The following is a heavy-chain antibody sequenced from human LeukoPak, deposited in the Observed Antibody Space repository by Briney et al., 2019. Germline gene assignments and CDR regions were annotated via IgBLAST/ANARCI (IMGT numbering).Heavy chain of an antibody. CDR1: GFTFDKCG. V-gene: IGHV3-23*01. J-gene: IGHJ4*02. Sequence: GGSLRLSCAASGFTFDKCGMNWVRQAPGKGLEWVSIISDSGHSTDYAESVKGRFTISRDNSKDTLYLQMNSLRAEDTAVYYCARATMVQGVIIPNSHWGQGTLVTVSS. CDR2: ISDSGHST. D-gene: IGHD3-10*01. CDR3: ARATMVQGVIIPNSH.